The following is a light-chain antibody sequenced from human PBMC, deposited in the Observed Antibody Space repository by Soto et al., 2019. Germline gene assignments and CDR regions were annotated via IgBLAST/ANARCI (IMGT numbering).Light chain of an antibody. CDR3: QQYNNWPPSFT. Sequence: EIVMTQSPATLSVSPGERATLSCRASQSISSNLAWYQQKPGQAPRLLIYGASTRATGIPARFSGSGSGTEFTLTISRLQSEDFAVYYWQQYNNWPPSFTFGPGTKVDIK. CDR2: GAS. J-gene: IGKJ3*01. V-gene: IGKV3-15*01. CDR1: QSISSN.